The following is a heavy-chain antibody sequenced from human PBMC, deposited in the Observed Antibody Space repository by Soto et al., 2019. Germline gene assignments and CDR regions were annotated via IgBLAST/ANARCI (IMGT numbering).Heavy chain of an antibody. J-gene: IGHJ4*02. CDR1: GGSISSSSYY. D-gene: IGHD1-26*01. CDR2: IYYSGST. V-gene: IGHV4-39*01. Sequence: SETLSLTCTVSGGSISSSSYYWGWIRQPPGKGLEWIGSIYYSGSTYYNPSLKSRVTISVDTSKNQFSLKLSSVTAADTAVYYWARRGGIYAVPHFVYWGQGTRFTV. CDR3: ARRGGIYAVPHFVY.